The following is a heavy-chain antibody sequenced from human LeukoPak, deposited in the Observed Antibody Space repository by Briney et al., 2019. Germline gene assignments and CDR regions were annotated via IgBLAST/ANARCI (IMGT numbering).Heavy chain of an antibody. CDR1: GFTFSSYG. Sequence: PGGSLRLSCAASGFTFSSYGMHWVRQAPGKGLEWVAVIWYDGSNKYYADSVKGRFTISRDNSKNTLYLQMNSLRSEDTAVYYCARPVRRIDYDILTGYYSDSYAFDIWGQGTMVTVSS. D-gene: IGHD3-9*01. V-gene: IGHV3-33*01. CDR3: ARPVRRIDYDILTGYYSDSYAFDI. J-gene: IGHJ3*02. CDR2: IWYDGSNK.